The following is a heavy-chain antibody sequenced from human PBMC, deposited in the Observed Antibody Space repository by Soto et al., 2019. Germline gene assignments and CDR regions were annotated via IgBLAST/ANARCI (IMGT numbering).Heavy chain of an antibody. CDR2: INPNNGDT. CDR1: GYTFTGYY. V-gene: IGHV1-2*06. D-gene: IGHD1-26*01. Sequence: QVRVVQSGAEVKKPGASVKVSCKASGYTFTGYYIHWVRQAPGQRLEWMGRINPNNGDTTYAQKFQGRVTMTRDTAITTAYMELSSLISDDTAVYYCARRGGYYDYWGQGTLVTVSS. J-gene: IGHJ4*02. CDR3: ARRGGYYDY.